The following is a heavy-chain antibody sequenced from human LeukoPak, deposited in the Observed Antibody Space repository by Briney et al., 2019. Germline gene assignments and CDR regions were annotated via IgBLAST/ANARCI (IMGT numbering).Heavy chain of an antibody. D-gene: IGHD6-6*01. Sequence: GESLKISCKGSGYSFTNYWIGWVRQMPGKGLECMGIIYPGDSDTRYSPSFQGQVTISADKSISTAYLQWSSLKASDTAMYYCARRSLHTNSCWFDPWGQGTLVTVSS. V-gene: IGHV5-51*01. J-gene: IGHJ5*02. CDR3: ARRSLHTNSCWFDP. CDR2: IYPGDSDT. CDR1: GYSFTNYW.